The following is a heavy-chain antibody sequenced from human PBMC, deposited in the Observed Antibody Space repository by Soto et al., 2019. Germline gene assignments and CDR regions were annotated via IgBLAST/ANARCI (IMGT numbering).Heavy chain of an antibody. V-gene: IGHV3-33*01. CDR1: GFTFSSYG. J-gene: IGHJ6*03. CDR3: ARPAAGTILHYYYYYYMDV. Sequence: GGSLRLSCAASGFTFSSYGMHWVRQAPGKGLEWVAVIWYDGSNKYYADSVKGRFTISRDNSKNTLYLQMNSLRAEDTAVYYCARPAAGTILHYYYYYYMDVWGKGTTVTVSS. D-gene: IGHD6-13*01. CDR2: IWYDGSNK.